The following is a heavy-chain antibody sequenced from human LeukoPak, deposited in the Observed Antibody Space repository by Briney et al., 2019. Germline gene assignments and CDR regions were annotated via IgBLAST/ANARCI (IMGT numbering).Heavy chain of an antibody. V-gene: IGHV3-23*01. CDR2: IRGNGDST. CDR3: AKVPHYDFWSGYYIDY. D-gene: IGHD3-3*01. J-gene: IGHJ4*02. Sequence: GGSLRLSCAASGFTFSGYALSWVRQAPGKGLEWVSVIRGNGDSTYYVDSVKGRFTISRDNSKNTVFLQMNSLRAEDTAVYYCAKVPHYDFWSGYYIDYWGQGTLVTVSS. CDR1: GFTFSGYA.